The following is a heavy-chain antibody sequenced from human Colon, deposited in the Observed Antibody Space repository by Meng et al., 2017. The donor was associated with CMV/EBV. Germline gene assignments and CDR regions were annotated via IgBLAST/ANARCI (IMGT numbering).Heavy chain of an antibody. D-gene: IGHD3-9*01. CDR2: TNPKSGAT. Sequence: ASVKVSCKASGYTFTGYYIHWVRQAPGQGLEWMGWTNPKSGATNYAQKFLGRATMTRDTSTTTAYMELSGLRSDDSAMYYCARDHDDYDLLTGYYGHQFYDMDVWGQGTTVTVSS. J-gene: IGHJ6*02. CDR1: GYTFTGYY. V-gene: IGHV1-2*02. CDR3: ARDHDDYDLLTGYYGHQFYDMDV.